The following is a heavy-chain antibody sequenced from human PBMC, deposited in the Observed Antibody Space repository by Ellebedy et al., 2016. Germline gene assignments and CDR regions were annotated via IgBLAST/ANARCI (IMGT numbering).Heavy chain of an antibody. CDR2: TYYRSNRARWYS. V-gene: IGHV6-1*01. CDR3: ARDRSDSSGWVFDY. D-gene: IGHD6-19*01. Sequence: LRLSCAISGDSVSSNSVTWNWIRQSPSRGLEWLGRTYYRSNRARWYSDYAVSVKSRIIIEPDTSKNQFYLQLTSVTPDDMAVYFCARDRSDSSGWVFDYWGQGTLVTVSS. CDR1: GDSVSSNSVT. J-gene: IGHJ4*02.